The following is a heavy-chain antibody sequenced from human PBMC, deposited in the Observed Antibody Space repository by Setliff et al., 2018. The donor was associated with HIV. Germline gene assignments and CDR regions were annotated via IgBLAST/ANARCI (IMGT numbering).Heavy chain of an antibody. CDR1: GYTFPDYY. J-gene: IGHJ4*02. V-gene: IGHV1-69-2*01. D-gene: IGHD3-16*01. Sequence: GASVKVSCKASGYTFPDYYFQWVRQAPGKGLEWVGLIDPDRGETVYAEKFQGRVTITADRSIDIAYMKLSSLTSEDTAMYFCAWGTQRPIDSWGQGTLVTVSS. CDR3: AWGTQRPIDS. CDR2: IDPDRGET.